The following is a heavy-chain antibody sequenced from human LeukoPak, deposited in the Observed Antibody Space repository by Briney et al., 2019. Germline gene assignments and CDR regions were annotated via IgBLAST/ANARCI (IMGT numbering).Heavy chain of an antibody. V-gene: IGHV3-23*01. CDR2: ISASGYIT. CDR3: ARRSGIAVAAAFDY. Sequence: GGSLRLSCAASGFTFSSYGMNWVRQAPGKGLEWVSAISASGYITYYADSVKGRFTISRDNSKNTLYLQMNSLRAEDTAVYYCARRSGIAVAAAFDYWGQGTLVTVSS. J-gene: IGHJ4*02. CDR1: GFTFSSYG. D-gene: IGHD6-19*01.